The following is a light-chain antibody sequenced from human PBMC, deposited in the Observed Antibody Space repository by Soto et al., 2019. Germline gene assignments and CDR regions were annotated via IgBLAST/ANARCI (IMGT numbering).Light chain of an antibody. CDR3: QQYGSSLFT. CDR1: QSISSY. Sequence: DIQMTQSPSSLSASVGGRVTITCRASQSISSYLNWYQQKPGKAPKLLIYAASTLQSGVPSRFSGSGSGTDFTLTISRLEPEDFAVYYCQQYGSSLFTFGGGTKVDIK. CDR2: AAS. J-gene: IGKJ4*01. V-gene: IGKV1-39*01.